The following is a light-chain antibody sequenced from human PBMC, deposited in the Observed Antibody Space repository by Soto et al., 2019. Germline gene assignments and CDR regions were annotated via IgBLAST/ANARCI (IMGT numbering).Light chain of an antibody. CDR3: QQYASSSYP. V-gene: IGKV3-20*01. CDR1: QSVSSSY. J-gene: IGKJ2*01. CDR2: GAS. Sequence: EIVLTPSPGTLSLSPGDRATLSCRTSQSVSSSYFAWDQQKPGQAPRPLIYGASRRATGGPDRFSGSGSGTDCTLTISRLEPEDFAVYFCQQYASSSYPFGQRTKLEIK.